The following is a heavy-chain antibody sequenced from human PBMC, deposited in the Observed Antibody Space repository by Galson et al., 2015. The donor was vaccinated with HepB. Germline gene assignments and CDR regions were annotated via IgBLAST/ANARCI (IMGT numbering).Heavy chain of an antibody. CDR1: GGTFSSYA. J-gene: IGHJ4*02. Sequence: SVKVSCKASGGTFSSYAISWVRQAPGQGLEWMGGIIPIFGTANYAQKFQGRVTITADESTSTAYMELSSLRSEDTAVYYCASSPLVAAWQWYFDYWGQGTLVTVSS. CDR3: ASSPLVAAWQWYFDY. V-gene: IGHV1-69*13. D-gene: IGHD2-15*01. CDR2: IIPIFGTA.